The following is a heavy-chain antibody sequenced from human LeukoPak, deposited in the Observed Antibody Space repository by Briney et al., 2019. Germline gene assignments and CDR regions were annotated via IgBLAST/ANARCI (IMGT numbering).Heavy chain of an antibody. D-gene: IGHD2-15*01. CDR1: GFTVSSNY. CDR2: IYSGGST. Sequence: PGGSLRLSCAASGFTVSSNYMSWVRQAPGKGLEWVSVIYSGGSTYYADSVKGRFTISRDNSKNTLYLQMNSLRAEDTAVYYCARELRAHYFDYWGQGTLVTVSS. J-gene: IGHJ4*02. V-gene: IGHV3-53*01. CDR3: ARELRAHYFDY.